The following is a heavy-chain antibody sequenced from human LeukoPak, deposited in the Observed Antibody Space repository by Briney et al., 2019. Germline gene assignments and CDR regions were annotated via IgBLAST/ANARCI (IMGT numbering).Heavy chain of an antibody. D-gene: IGHD6-13*01. CDR3: ARVSAAGPYNWLDP. Sequence: PGGSLRLSCAASGFTFSSYSMNWVRQAPGKGLEWVSSISSSSSYIYYADSVKGRFTISRDNAKNSLYLQMNSLRAEDTAVYYCARVSAAGPYNWLDPWGQGTLVTVSS. CDR2: ISSSSSYI. V-gene: IGHV3-21*01. J-gene: IGHJ5*02. CDR1: GFTFSSYS.